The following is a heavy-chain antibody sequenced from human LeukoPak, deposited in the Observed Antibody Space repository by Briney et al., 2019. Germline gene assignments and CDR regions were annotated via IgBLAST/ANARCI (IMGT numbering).Heavy chain of an antibody. V-gene: IGHV1-69*05. CDR2: IIPIFGTA. CDR1: GGTFSSYA. Sequence: SVKVSCKASGGTFSSYAISWVRQAPGQGLEWMGGIIPIFGTANYAQKFQGRVTITTDESTSTAYMELSSLRSEDTAVYYCARGVPTGYCSSTSCPGAFNWFDPWGQGTLVTVSS. D-gene: IGHD2-2*01. CDR3: ARGVPTGYCSSTSCPGAFNWFDP. J-gene: IGHJ5*02.